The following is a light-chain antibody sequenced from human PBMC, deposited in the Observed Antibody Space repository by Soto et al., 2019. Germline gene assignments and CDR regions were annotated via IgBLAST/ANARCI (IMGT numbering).Light chain of an antibody. J-gene: IGLJ1*01. CDR3: SSYAGSNNYV. Sequence: QSVLTQHPSASGSPGQSVTISCTGTSSDVGGYNYVSWYQQHPGKAPKLMIYEVTKRPSGVPDRFSGSKSGNTASLTVSVLQAEDEADYYCSSYAGSNNYVFGTGTKLTVL. V-gene: IGLV2-8*01. CDR1: SSDVGGYNY. CDR2: EVT.